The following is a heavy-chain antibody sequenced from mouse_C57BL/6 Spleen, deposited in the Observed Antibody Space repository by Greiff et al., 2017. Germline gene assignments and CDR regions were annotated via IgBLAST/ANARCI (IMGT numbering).Heavy chain of an antibody. CDR2: IHPHSGST. D-gene: IGHD3-2*02. CDR3: ARDSSGRDD. V-gene: IGHV1-64*01. CDR1: GYTFTSYW. J-gene: IGHJ2*01. Sequence: VQLQQPGAELVKPGASVKLSCKASGYTFTSYWMHWVKQRPGQGLEWIGMIHPHSGSTNYNEKFKSKATLTVDKSSSTAYMQLSSLTAEDSAVYYCARDSSGRDDWGQGTTLTVSS.